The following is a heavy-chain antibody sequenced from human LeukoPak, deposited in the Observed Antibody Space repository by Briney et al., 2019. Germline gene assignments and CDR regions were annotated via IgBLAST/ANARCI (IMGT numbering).Heavy chain of an antibody. J-gene: IGHJ6*03. D-gene: IGHD5-18*01. CDR1: GYSFTSYW. CDR3: ARRGYSYGSRDYYYYYMDV. Sequence: GESLKISCKGSGYSFTSYWIGWVRQMPGKGLEWMGIIYPGDSDTRYSPSFQGQVTISADKSISTAYLQWSSLKASDTAMYYCARRGYSYGSRDYYYYYMDVWGKGTTVSISS. CDR2: IYPGDSDT. V-gene: IGHV5-51*01.